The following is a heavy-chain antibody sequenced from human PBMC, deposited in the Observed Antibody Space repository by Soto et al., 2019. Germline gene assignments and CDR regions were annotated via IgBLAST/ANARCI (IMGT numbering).Heavy chain of an antibody. CDR1: GFSFSTYA. Sequence: QVQLVEYGGGVVQPGRSLRLSCTVSGFSFSTYAMQWVRQAPGKGLEWVAVVSSEGGTQFYADSVKGRFTISRDNSKNSVYLQMSSLTTEDAAIYYCARENYYGGHVIGSLDLWGRVTLVSVSS. D-gene: IGHD3-22*01. V-gene: IGHV3-30-3*01. CDR2: VSSEGGTQ. CDR3: ARENYYGGHVIGSLDL. J-gene: IGHJ2*01.